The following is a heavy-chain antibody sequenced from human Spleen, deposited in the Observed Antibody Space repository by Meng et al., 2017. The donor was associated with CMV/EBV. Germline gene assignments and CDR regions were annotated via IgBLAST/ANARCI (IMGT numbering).Heavy chain of an antibody. D-gene: IGHD3-22*01. V-gene: IGHV3-30*02. Sequence: GESLKISCAASGFTFTNHGMHWVRQAPGKGLEWVTFVRYDGTSELYIDSVKGRFTISRDNSQNRVYLQMNTLRPEDTAVYYCAKDNYYDSSSYFDYWGQGTLVTVSS. CDR2: VRYDGTSE. CDR3: AKDNYYDSSSYFDY. J-gene: IGHJ4*02. CDR1: GFTFTNHG.